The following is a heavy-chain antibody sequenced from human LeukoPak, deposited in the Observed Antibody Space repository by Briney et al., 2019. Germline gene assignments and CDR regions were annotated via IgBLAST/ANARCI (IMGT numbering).Heavy chain of an antibody. CDR3: ASHYYYGAGSYNRWFDP. V-gene: IGHV4-39*01. CDR2: MDYTGSA. D-gene: IGHD3-10*01. J-gene: IGHJ5*02. Sequence: SETLSLTCTVSGGSISSSSYYWGWIRQPPGKGLECIGTMDYTGSAYYNPSLKSRVTISVDTSKNQFSLKLSSVTAADTALYYCASHYYYGAGSYNRWFDPWGQGTLVTVSS. CDR1: GGSISSSSYY.